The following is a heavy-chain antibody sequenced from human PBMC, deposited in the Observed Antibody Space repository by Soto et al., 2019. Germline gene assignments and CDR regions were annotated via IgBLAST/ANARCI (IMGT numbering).Heavy chain of an antibody. Sequence: GGSRRLCCVPSGFTLTNNGMHWVRPAPGKGLEGVAVISYDGSNKYYAASVKGRFRISRDNSKNTLYLQMNSLRAEDTAVYYCAKDRIKGYSYGAYYYYGMDVWGQGTTVTVSS. CDR3: AKDRIKGYSYGAYYYYGMDV. J-gene: IGHJ6*02. CDR2: ISYDGSNK. D-gene: IGHD5-18*01. CDR1: GFTLTNNG. V-gene: IGHV3-30*18.